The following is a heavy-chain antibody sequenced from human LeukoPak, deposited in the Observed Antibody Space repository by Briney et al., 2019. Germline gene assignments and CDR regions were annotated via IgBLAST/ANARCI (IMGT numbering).Heavy chain of an antibody. CDR1: GFTFSSYA. Sequence: QPGGSLRLSCAASGFTFSSYAMSWVRQAPGKGLEWVSAISGSGSSTYYADSVKGRFTISRDNSKNTLYLQMNSLRAEDTAVYYCAKAPDIVVVPAAISWGQGTLVTVSS. CDR2: ISGSGSST. J-gene: IGHJ5*02. V-gene: IGHV3-23*01. CDR3: AKAPDIVVVPAAIS. D-gene: IGHD2-2*01.